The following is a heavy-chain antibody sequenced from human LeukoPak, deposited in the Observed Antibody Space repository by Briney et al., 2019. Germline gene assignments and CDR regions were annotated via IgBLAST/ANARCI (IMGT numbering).Heavy chain of an antibody. D-gene: IGHD3-22*01. J-gene: IGHJ4*02. CDR1: GYTFTSYG. CDR2: ISAYNGNT. V-gene: IGHV1-18*01. Sequence: ASVKVSCKASGYTFTSYGIRWVRHAPGQGLEWMGSISAYNGNTNYAQKLQGRVTMTTDTSTSTAHMELTSLRSDDAAVYYCSGAGPRYYEGSAVDYWGQGTLVTVSS. CDR3: SGAGPRYYEGSAVDY.